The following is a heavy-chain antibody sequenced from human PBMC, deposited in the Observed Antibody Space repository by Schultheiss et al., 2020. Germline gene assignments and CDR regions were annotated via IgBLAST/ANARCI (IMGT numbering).Heavy chain of an antibody. CDR1: GGSISSYS. V-gene: IGHV4-34*01. Sequence: SETLSLTCTVSGGSISSYSWSWIRQPPGKGLEWIGEINHSGSTNYNPSLKSRVTISVDTSKNQFSLKLSSVTAADTAVYYCARVRRCSNVPDGMDVWGQGTTVTVSS. D-gene: IGHD4-11*01. CDR2: INHSGST. J-gene: IGHJ6*02. CDR3: ARVRRCSNVPDGMDV.